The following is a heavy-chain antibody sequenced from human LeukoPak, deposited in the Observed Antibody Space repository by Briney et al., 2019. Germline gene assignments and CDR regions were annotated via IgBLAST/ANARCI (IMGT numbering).Heavy chain of an antibody. CDR2: ISGSGGST. D-gene: IGHD2-8*01. V-gene: IGHV3-23*01. CDR1: GFTFSSYA. Sequence: GGSLRLSCAASGFTFSSYAMSWVRQAPGKGLEWVSAISGSGGSTYYADSVKGRFTISRDNSKNTLYLQMNSLRAEDTAVYYCAKGVLMVYAPAVYYFDYWGQGTLVTVSS. J-gene: IGHJ4*02. CDR3: AKGVLMVYAPAVYYFDY.